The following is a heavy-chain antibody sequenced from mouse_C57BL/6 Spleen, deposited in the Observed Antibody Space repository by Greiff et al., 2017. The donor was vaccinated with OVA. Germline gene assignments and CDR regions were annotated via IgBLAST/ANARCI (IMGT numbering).Heavy chain of an antibody. CDR2: IDPSDSYT. J-gene: IGHJ1*03. V-gene: IGHV1-69*01. CDR1: GYTFTSYW. D-gene: IGHD1-1*01. Sequence: QVQLQQPGAELVMPGASVKLSCKASGYTFTSYWMHWVKQRPGQGLEWIGEIDPSDSYTNYNQKFKGKSTLTVDKSSSTAYMQLSSLTSEDSAVYYCARGNYYGSSCVGYFDVWGTGTTVTVSS. CDR3: ARGNYYGSSCVGYFDV.